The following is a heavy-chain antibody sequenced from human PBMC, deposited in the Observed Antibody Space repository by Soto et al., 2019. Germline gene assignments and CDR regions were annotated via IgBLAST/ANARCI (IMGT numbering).Heavy chain of an antibody. CDR2: IIPIFGPP. D-gene: IGHD6-6*01. CDR3: ARDLREYSISSPFDYYYYGMDV. CDR1: GGTFSTYA. Sequence: ASVKVSCKASGGTFSTYAISWVRQAPGQGLEWMGGIIPIFGPPNYAQKFQGRVTITADESTSTDYMELSSLRSEDTAVYYCARDLREYSISSPFDYYYYGMDVWGQGTTVTVSS. V-gene: IGHV1-69*13. J-gene: IGHJ6*02.